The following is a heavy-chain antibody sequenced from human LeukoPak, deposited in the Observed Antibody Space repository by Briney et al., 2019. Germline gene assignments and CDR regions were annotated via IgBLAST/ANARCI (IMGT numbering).Heavy chain of an antibody. V-gene: IGHV3-23*01. CDR2: VSGGGAYT. D-gene: IGHD6-13*01. CDR3: AKATYPGIAAAGSFDY. CDR1: GFSFSSFA. Sequence: GGSLRLSCVGSGFSFSSFAMSWVRQAPGKGLEWVSTVSGGGAYTYYADSVKGRFTISRDNSKNTLYLQMNSLRAEDTAVYYCAKATYPGIAAAGSFDYWGQGTLVTDSS. J-gene: IGHJ4*02.